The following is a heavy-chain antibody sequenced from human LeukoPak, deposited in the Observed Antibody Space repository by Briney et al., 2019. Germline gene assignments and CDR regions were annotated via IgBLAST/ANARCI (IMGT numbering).Heavy chain of an antibody. CDR2: IYYSGST. Sequence: SETLSLTCTVSGDSISTSNSYWGWIRQPPGKGLEWIGSIYYSGSTYYNPSLKSRVTISVDTSKNQFPLKLSSVTAADTAVYYCARHYTDTVPAAMTSYFYMDVWGKGTTVTISS. CDR3: ARHYTDTVPAAMTSYFYMDV. D-gene: IGHD2-2*01. V-gene: IGHV4-39*01. CDR1: GDSISTSNSY. J-gene: IGHJ6*03.